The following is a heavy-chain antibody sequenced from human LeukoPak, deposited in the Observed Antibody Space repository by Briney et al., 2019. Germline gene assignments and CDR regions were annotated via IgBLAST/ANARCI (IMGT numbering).Heavy chain of an antibody. D-gene: IGHD6-6*01. CDR3: ARDFRQLASGAFDI. J-gene: IGHJ3*02. CDR2: IYYSGST. Sequence: SETLSLTCTVSGGSISSSSYYWGWIRQPPGKGLEWIGSIYYSGSTYYNPSLKSRVTISVDTSKNQFSLKLSSVTAADTAVYYCARDFRQLASGAFDIWGQGTMVTVSS. CDR1: GGSISSSSYY. V-gene: IGHV4-39*07.